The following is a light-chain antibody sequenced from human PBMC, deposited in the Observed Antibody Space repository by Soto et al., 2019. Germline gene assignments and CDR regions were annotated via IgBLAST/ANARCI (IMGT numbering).Light chain of an antibody. CDR1: ESILTQ. Sequence: EIVLTQSPASLALSPGEGVTLSCRASESILTQLAWYQQIPGQAPRLLIYDESNRATGIPDRFSGSGSGTDLNLTISRLEPEDFAVYYCQQRITWPITCGQGTRLEIK. CDR2: DES. J-gene: IGKJ5*01. CDR3: QQRITWPIT. V-gene: IGKV3-11*01.